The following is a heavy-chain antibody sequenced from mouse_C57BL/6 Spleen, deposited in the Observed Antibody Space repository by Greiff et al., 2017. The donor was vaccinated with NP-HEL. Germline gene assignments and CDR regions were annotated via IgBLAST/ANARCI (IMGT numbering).Heavy chain of an antibody. D-gene: IGHD2-3*01. CDR2: ISSGGDYI. J-gene: IGHJ1*03. CDR1: GFTFSSYA. Sequence: VQLKESGEGLVKPGGSLKLSCAASGFTFSSYAMSWVRQTPEKRLEWVAYISSGGDYIYYVDTVKGRFTISRDNARNTLYLQMSSLKSEDTAMYYCTRDRVYDGLYWYFDVWGTGTTVTVSS. V-gene: IGHV5-9-1*02. CDR3: TRDRVYDGLYWYFDV.